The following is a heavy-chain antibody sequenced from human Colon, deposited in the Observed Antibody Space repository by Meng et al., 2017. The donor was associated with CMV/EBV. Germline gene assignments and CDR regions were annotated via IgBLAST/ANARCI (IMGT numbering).Heavy chain of an antibody. D-gene: IGHD3-22*01. J-gene: IGHJ4*02. CDR2: IYYSGST. CDR1: GGSVSSSDYY. Sequence: SETLSLTCTVSGGSVSSSDYYWSWIRQPPGKGLEWIGYIYYSGSTNYNPSLKSRVTISVDTSKNQFSLKLSSVTAADTAVYYCARSNSGGFYYADYWGQGILVTVSS. V-gene: IGHV4-61*08. CDR3: ARSNSGGFYYADY.